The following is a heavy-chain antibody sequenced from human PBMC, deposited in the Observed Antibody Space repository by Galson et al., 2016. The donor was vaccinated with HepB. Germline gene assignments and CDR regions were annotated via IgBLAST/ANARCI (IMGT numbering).Heavy chain of an antibody. V-gene: IGHV3-30-3*01. D-gene: IGHD5-18*01. Sequence: SLRLSCAASGFTFSSYALHWVRQAPGKGLGCMAVISYDGINKYYADSVKGRFTISRDNSKNTLYLQMNSLRADDTAVYYCARDQIRNEKYTYGCLRYWGQGTLVTVSS. CDR2: ISYDGINK. CDR3: ARDQIRNEKYTYGCLRY. J-gene: IGHJ4*02. CDR1: GFTFSSYA.